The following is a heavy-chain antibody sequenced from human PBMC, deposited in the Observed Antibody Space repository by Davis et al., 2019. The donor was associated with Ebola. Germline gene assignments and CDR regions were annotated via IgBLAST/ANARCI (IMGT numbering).Heavy chain of an antibody. Sequence: GGSLRLSCAASGFSVSSDYMTWVRQAPGKGLEWVSSISRSSSYIYYADSVKGRFTISRDNAKNSLYLQMNSLGAEDTAVYYCARDVDYWGQGTLVTVSS. J-gene: IGHJ4*02. CDR1: GFSVSSDY. CDR2: ISRSSSYI. V-gene: IGHV3-21*01. CDR3: ARDVDY.